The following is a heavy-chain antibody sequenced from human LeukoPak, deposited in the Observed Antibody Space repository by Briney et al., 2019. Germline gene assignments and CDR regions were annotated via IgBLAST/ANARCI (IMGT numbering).Heavy chain of an antibody. V-gene: IGHV3-30*03. CDR3: ARETWAPTLE. J-gene: IGHJ4*02. Sequence: PGRSLRLSCAASGFTFSSYGMHWVRQAPGKGLEWVAVISYDGSNKYYADSVKGRFTISRDNAKNSLYLQMNSLRAEDTAVYYCARETWAPTLEWGQGTLVTVSS. CDR1: GFTFSSYG. D-gene: IGHD4-23*01. CDR2: ISYDGSNK.